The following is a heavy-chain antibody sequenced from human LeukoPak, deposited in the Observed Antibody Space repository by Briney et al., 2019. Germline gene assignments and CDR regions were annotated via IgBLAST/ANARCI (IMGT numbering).Heavy chain of an antibody. J-gene: IGHJ3*02. CDR1: GYTLTELS. Sequence: GASVKVSCKVSGYTLTELSMHWVRQAPGKGLEWMGGFDPEDGETIYAQKFQGRVTMTRDTSISTAYMELSRLRSDDTAVYYCARGGRRGDDAFDIWGQGTMVTVSS. D-gene: IGHD3-16*01. CDR3: ARGGRRGDDAFDI. V-gene: IGHV1-24*01. CDR2: FDPEDGET.